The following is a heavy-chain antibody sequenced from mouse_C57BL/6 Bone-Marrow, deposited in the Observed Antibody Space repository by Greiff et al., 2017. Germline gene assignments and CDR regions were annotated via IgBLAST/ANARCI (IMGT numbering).Heavy chain of an antibody. V-gene: IGHV1-59*01. CDR2: IDPSASYT. CDR3: AKILSCAMDY. D-gene: IGHD3-1*01. Sequence: VQLQQPGAELVRPGTSVKLSCKASGYTFTSYWMHWVKQRPGHGLEWIGVIDPSASYTNYNQKFQGKATLTVDTSSSTPYLQLSSLTSEDSAVYYCAKILSCAMDYWGQGTSVTVSS. CDR1: GYTFTSYW. J-gene: IGHJ4*01.